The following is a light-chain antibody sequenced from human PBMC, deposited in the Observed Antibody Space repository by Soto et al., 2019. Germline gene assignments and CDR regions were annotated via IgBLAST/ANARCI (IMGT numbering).Light chain of an antibody. CDR3: QQYDNLLFT. CDR1: QDIINY. J-gene: IGKJ3*01. V-gene: IGKV1-33*01. Sequence: DIQMTQSPSSLSASVGDRVTITCQASQDIINYLNWYQQKPGKAPKLLIYDASNLETGVPSRFSGSGSGTDFTFTISSLQPEDIATYYCQQYDNLLFTFGPGTKVDI. CDR2: DAS.